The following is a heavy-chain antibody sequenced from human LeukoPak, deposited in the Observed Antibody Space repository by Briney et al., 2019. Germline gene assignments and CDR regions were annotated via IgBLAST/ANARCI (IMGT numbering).Heavy chain of an antibody. D-gene: IGHD4/OR15-4a*01. CDR3: ARSRLTADAFEI. J-gene: IGHJ3*02. Sequence: ASLKVSCKPSRYTFTGYYINWGSQAPGQGVEWMGWLELSSGSTKYAQNLQAKGTKTRDTSISTAYMELRSLVSDDTTVYYCARSRLTADAFEIWGQDTMVTV. CDR1: RYTFTGYY. CDR2: LELSSGST. V-gene: IGHV1-2*02.